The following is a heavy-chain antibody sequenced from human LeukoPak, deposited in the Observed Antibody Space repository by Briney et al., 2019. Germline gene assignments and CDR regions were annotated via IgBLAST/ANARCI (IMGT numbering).Heavy chain of an antibody. CDR2: IWYDGSIK. Sequence: GGSLRLSCAASGFTFNTYGMNWVRQAPGKGLEWVAVIWYDGSIKYYADSVKGRFTASRDNSKDTLYLQMNSLRAEDTAVYYCARIGRGSGWHYAFDIWGQGTMVTVSS. CDR3: ARIGRGSGWHYAFDI. J-gene: IGHJ3*02. CDR1: GFTFNTYG. V-gene: IGHV3-33*01. D-gene: IGHD6-19*01.